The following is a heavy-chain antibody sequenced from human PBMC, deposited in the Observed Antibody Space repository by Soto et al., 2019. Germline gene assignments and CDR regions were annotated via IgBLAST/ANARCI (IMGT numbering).Heavy chain of an antibody. Sequence: QVQLVQSGAEVKKPGASVKVSCKASGGTFSSYAISWVRQAPGQGLEWMGGIIPIFGTANYAQKFQGRVTITADKSTSTAYMGLSSLRSEDTAVYYCARVPTPAGITMVRGVIFYYGMDVWGQGTTVTVSS. D-gene: IGHD3-10*01. CDR3: ARVPTPAGITMVRGVIFYYGMDV. CDR2: IIPIFGTA. J-gene: IGHJ6*02. V-gene: IGHV1-69*06. CDR1: GGTFSSYA.